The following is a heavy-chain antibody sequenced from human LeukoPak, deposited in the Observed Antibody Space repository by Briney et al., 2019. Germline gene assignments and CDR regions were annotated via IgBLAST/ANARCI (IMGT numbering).Heavy chain of an antibody. J-gene: IGHJ4*02. V-gene: IGHV4-39*01. Sequence: PSGTLSLTCTVPGGSISIISSSTYYWGWIRQAPGKGLGWIGRLYYGESSPYNPSLQSRAPLAVDTSNNQFSLKLTSVAAADAAVYFCARQLPTAAADTRGYFDYWGQGTVVTVSS. CDR3: ARQLPTAAADTRGYFDY. CDR1: GGSISIISSSTYY. CDR2: LYYGESS. D-gene: IGHD6-25*01.